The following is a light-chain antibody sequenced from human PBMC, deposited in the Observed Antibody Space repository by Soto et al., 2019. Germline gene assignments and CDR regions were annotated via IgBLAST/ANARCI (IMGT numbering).Light chain of an antibody. CDR2: WAS. CDR1: QSFLYSSDNDNY. CDR3: QQYYTTPQT. V-gene: IGKV4-1*01. Sequence: DIVMTQSPDSLAVSLGERASINCKSSQSFLYSSDNDNYLAWYQQKPGQPPKLLIYWASTRESGVPDRFSGSGSGTDFTLTINNLQAEDVAVYYCQQYYTTPQTFGQGTKVDIK. J-gene: IGKJ1*01.